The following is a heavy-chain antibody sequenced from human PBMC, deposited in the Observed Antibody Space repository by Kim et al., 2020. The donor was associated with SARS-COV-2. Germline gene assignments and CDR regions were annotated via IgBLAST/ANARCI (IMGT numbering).Heavy chain of an antibody. V-gene: IGHV4-59*13. J-gene: IGHJ4*02. CDR3: ARGASSFGY. D-gene: IGHD6-6*01. CDR1: GGSINNYY. CDR2: VYYTGDT. Sequence: SETLSLTCTVSGGSINNYYWTWIRQPPGRGLEWIGYVYYTGDTNYNPSLESRLTISVDTSKNQFSLKLSSVTTADTAVYYCARGASSFGYWGQGTRVTVS.